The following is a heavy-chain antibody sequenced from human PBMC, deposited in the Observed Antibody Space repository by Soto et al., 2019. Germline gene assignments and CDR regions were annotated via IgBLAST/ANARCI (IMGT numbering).Heavy chain of an antibody. J-gene: IGHJ4*02. CDR3: ARDLIRVPDHSSSSRGIFDY. V-gene: IGHV1-3*01. CDR1: GYSFTSYV. D-gene: IGHD6-6*01. CDR2: IDPGNGNT. Sequence: ASVKVSCKASGYSFTSYVIHWVHQAPGQRLEWTGWIDPGNGNTKYSQNFQGRVTITRDTSASTVYMELSSLRSEDTAMYYCARDLIRVPDHSSSSRGIFDYWGQGTLVTVSS.